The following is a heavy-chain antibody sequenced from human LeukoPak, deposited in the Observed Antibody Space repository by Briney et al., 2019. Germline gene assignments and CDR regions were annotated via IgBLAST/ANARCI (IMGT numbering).Heavy chain of an antibody. V-gene: IGHV4-61*02. CDR2: IYTSGST. Sequence: SETLSLTCTVSGGSISSGSYYWSWIRQPAGKGLEWIGRIYTSGSTNYNPSLKSRVTISVDTSKNQFSLKLSSVTAADTAVYYCARVRYYDSSGYYALFDPWGQGTLVTVSS. D-gene: IGHD3-22*01. CDR1: GGSISSGSYY. J-gene: IGHJ5*02. CDR3: ARVRYYDSSGYYALFDP.